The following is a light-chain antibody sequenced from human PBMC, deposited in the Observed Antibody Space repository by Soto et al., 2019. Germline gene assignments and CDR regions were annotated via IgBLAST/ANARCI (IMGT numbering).Light chain of an antibody. CDR3: QQSYSTPLT. V-gene: IGKV1-39*01. J-gene: IGKJ4*01. Sequence: DIKMTQSPSSLSASVVARVTVTCRASQTISSYLNWYQQKPGKAPKLLIYAAYSLQSGVTSRFSGSGSGTDFTITISSLQPEDFATYYCQQSYSTPLTVGGVTKVEI. CDR2: AAY. CDR1: QTISSY.